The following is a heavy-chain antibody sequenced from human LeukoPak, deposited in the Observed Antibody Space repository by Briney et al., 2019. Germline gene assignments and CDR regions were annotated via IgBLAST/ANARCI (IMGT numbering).Heavy chain of an antibody. CDR3: ARVSSTTSLYYYYYMDD. V-gene: IGHV1-18*01. CDR2: ISAYNGNT. CDR1: GYTFTSYG. D-gene: IGHD1-7*01. J-gene: IGHJ6*03. Sequence: ASVKVSCKASGYTFTSYGISWVRQAPGQGLEWMGWISAYNGNTNYAQKLQGRVTMTTDTSTSTAYMELRSLRSDDTAVYYCARVSSTTSLYYYYYMDDWGKGTTVTISS.